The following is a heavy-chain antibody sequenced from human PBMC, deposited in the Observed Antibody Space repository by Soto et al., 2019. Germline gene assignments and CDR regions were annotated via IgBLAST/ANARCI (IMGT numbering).Heavy chain of an antibody. CDR3: ARRLGDDDSNYPADDFDY. Sequence: EVQLVQSGAEVKKPGESLKISCKGSGYSFTSYWIGWVRQMPGKGLEWMGIIYPGDSDTRYSPSFQGQVTISADKSIXTXCLQWSSLNASDTARYYCARRLGDDDSNYPADDFDYWGQGTLVTVSS. J-gene: IGHJ4*02. CDR2: IYPGDSDT. CDR1: GYSFTSYW. V-gene: IGHV5-51*01. D-gene: IGHD4-4*01.